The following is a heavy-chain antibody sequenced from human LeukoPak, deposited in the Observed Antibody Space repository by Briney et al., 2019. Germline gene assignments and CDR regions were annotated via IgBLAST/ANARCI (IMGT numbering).Heavy chain of an antibody. V-gene: IGHV4-59*12. CDR1: GGSISGYY. CDR3: ARSTVYFDAFDI. CDR2: ISYTGST. Sequence: SETLSLTCTVSGGSISGYYWSWIRQPPGKGLEWVGHISYTGSTNYNPSLKSRVTISVDTSKNQFSLKLSSVTAADTAVYYCARSTVYFDAFDIWGQGTMVTVSS. D-gene: IGHD2/OR15-2a*01. J-gene: IGHJ3*02.